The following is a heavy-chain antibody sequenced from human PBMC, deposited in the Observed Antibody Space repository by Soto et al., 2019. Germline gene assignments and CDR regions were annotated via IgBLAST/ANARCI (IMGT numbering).Heavy chain of an antibody. J-gene: IGHJ2*01. CDR1: GGTFSSYA. V-gene: IGHV1-69*12. CDR3: ARGTGYCSGGSCFGWYFDL. Sequence: QVQLVQSGAEVKKPGSSVKVSCKASGGTFSSYAISWVRQAPGQGLEWMGGIIPIFGTANYAQKFQGRVTITADEYTSTAYMELSSLRSEDTAVYYCARGTGYCSGGSCFGWYFDLWGRGTLVTVSS. CDR2: IIPIFGTA. D-gene: IGHD2-15*01.